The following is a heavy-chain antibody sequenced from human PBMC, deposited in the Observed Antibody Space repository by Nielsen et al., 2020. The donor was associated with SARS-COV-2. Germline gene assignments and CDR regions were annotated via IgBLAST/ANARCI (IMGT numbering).Heavy chain of an antibody. CDR2: IYYSGST. Sequence: SETLSLTCTVSGGSISSSTYYWGWIRQPPGKGLEWIGTIYYSGSTYYNPSLKSRVTISVDTSKNQFSLKLSSVTAADTAVYYCARLGRDRIVYYGSTLNNPFDYWGQGTLVTVSS. V-gene: IGHV4-39*01. D-gene: IGHD3-10*01. CDR3: ARLGRDRIVYYGSTLNNPFDY. CDR1: GGSISSSTYY. J-gene: IGHJ4*02.